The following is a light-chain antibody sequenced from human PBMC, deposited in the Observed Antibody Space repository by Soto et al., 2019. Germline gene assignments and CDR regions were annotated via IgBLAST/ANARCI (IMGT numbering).Light chain of an antibody. V-gene: IGLV2-14*02. J-gene: IGLJ3*02. Sequence: QSVLTQPASVSGSPGQSITISCTGTSSDFGNYNLVSWYQQHPGKVPKLILFEVNKRPSGVSGRFSGSKSGNTASLTISGLQAEDEADYYCSSYTSSRVFGGGTKLTVL. CDR2: EVN. CDR1: SSDFGNYNL. CDR3: SSYTSSRV.